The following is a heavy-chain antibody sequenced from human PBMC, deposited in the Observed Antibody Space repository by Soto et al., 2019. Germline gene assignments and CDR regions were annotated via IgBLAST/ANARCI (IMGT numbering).Heavy chain of an antibody. Sequence: PGGSLRLSCAASGFTFGGSYIHWVRQASWKGLQWVGRIRTKSNSYATVYVASVKGRFTISRDDSKNTAYLQMNSLKTEDTAVYYCARHVFLNYLHSTGLMDVFGEGITVTFCS. CDR3: ARHVFLNYLHSTGLMDV. D-gene: IGHD3-22*01. V-gene: IGHV3-73*01. CDR2: IRTKSNSYAT. J-gene: IGHJ6*04. CDR1: GFTFGGSY.